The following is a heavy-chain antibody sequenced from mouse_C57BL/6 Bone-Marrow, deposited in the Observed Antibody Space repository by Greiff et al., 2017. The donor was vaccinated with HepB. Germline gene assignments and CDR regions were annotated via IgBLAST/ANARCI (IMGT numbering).Heavy chain of an antibody. CDR1: GYTFTSYG. Sequence: QVQLQQSGAELARPGASVKLSCKASGYTFTSYGISWVKQRTGQGLEWIGEIYPRSGNTYYNEKFKGKATLTADKSSSTAYMELRSLTSEDSAVYFCARSKRDGIAYWGQGTLVTVSA. V-gene: IGHV1-81*01. CDR2: IYPRSGNT. D-gene: IGHD3-3*01. J-gene: IGHJ3*01. CDR3: ARSKRDGIAY.